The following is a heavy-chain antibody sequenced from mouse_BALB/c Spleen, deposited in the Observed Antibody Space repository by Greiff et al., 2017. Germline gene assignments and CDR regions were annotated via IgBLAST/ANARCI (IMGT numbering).Heavy chain of an antibody. CDR1: GFTFSDYY. V-gene: IGHV5-4*02. CDR3: ARGLGRGYYAMDY. D-gene: IGHD4-1*01. CDR2: ISDGGSYT. J-gene: IGHJ4*01. Sequence: EVQRVESGGGLVKPGGSLKLSCAASGFTFSDYYMYWVRQTPEKRLEWVATISDGGSYTYYPDSVKGRFTISRDNAKNNLYLQMSSLKSEDTAMYYCARGLGRGYYAMDYWGQGTSVTVSS.